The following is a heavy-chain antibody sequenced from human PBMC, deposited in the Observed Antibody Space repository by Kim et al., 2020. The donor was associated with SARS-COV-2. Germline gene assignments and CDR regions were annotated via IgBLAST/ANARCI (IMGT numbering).Heavy chain of an antibody. CDR2: IKYDGSEK. CDR1: GFSFSSYW. J-gene: IGHJ4*01. Sequence: GGSLRLSCAASGFSFSSYWMSWVRQAPGKGLEWVANIKYDGSEKYYVDSVKGRFSISRDNAKSSLYLQMNSLRVEDTAVYYCARMLQNFAFDYWFHGTLV. CDR3: ARMLQNFAFDY. V-gene: IGHV3-7*03. D-gene: IGHD1-7*01.